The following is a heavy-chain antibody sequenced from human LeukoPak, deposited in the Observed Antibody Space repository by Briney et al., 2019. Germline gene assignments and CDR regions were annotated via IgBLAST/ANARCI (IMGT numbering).Heavy chain of an antibody. J-gene: IGHJ4*02. V-gene: IGHV3-30*04. CDR1: GFTFSSYA. Sequence: GRSLRLSCAASGFTFSSYAMHWVRQAPGKGLEWVAVISYDGSNKYYADSVKGRFTISRDNSKNTLYLQMNSLRAEDTAVYYCARDKLMGDSYFVYWGQGTLVTVSS. CDR3: ARDKLMGDSYFVY. D-gene: IGHD2-21*02. CDR2: ISYDGSNK.